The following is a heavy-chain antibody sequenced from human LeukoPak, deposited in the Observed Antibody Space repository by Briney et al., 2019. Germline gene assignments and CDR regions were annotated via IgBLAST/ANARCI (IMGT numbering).Heavy chain of an antibody. Sequence: ASVKVSCKASGYTFTNYYMHWVRQAPGQGLEWMGIINPRGGSTNYAQKFQGRVTVTSDTSTSTVYMELSSLRSEDTALYYCARDVYYGSVGGSWFDPWGQGTLVTVSS. J-gene: IGHJ5*02. CDR2: INPRGGST. CDR1: GYTFTNYY. D-gene: IGHD3-10*01. CDR3: ARDVYYGSVGGSWFDP. V-gene: IGHV1-46*01.